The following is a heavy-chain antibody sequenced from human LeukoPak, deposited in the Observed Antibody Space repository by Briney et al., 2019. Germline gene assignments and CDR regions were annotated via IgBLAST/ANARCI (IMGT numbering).Heavy chain of an antibody. CDR1: GFTFSSYS. CDR3: ARDRDDSSGYRSFGY. V-gene: IGHV3-48*01. J-gene: IGHJ4*02. CDR2: ISSSSSTI. D-gene: IGHD3-22*01. Sequence: TGGSLRLSCAASGFTFSSYSMNWVRQAPGKGLEWVSYISSSSSTIYYADSVKGRFTISRDNAKNSLYLQMNSLRAEDTAVYYCARDRDDSSGYRSFGYWGQGTLVTVSS.